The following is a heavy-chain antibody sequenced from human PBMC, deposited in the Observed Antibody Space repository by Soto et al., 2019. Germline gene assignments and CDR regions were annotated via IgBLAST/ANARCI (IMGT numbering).Heavy chain of an antibody. V-gene: IGHV3-23*01. J-gene: IGHJ5*02. CDR3: AKDTPTRIAAAGLPNWFDP. Sequence: EVQLLESGGGLVQPGGSLRLSCAASGFTSSSYAMCWVRQAPGKGLEWVSAVSGSGGSTYYADSVKGRFTISRDNSKISLDLQMNSLRAEDTAVYYCAKDTPTRIAAAGLPNWFDPWGQGTLVTASS. CDR1: GFTSSSYA. D-gene: IGHD6-13*01. CDR2: VSGSGGST.